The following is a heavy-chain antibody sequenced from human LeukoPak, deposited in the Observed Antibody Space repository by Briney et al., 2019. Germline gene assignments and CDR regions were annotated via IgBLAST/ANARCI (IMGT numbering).Heavy chain of an antibody. V-gene: IGHV1-2*02. CDR1: GYTFTGYY. J-gene: IGHJ5*02. D-gene: IGHD3-22*01. CDR3: ARAYAKYYYDSSGYYPNWFDP. Sequence: GASVKVSCKASGYTFTGYYMHWVRQAPGQGLEWMGWINPNSGGTNYAQKFQGRVTMTRDTSISTAYMELSRLRSDDTAVYYCARAYAKYYYDSSGYYPNWFDPWGQGTLVTVSS. CDR2: INPNSGGT.